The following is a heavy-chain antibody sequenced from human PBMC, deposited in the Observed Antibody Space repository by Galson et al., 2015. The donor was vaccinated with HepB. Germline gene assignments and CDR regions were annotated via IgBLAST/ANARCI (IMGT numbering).Heavy chain of an antibody. CDR2: TYYRSKWYN. CDR1: GDSVSSNSAA. V-gene: IGHV6-1*01. D-gene: IGHD1-26*01. J-gene: IGHJ6*02. Sequence: CAISGDSVSSNSAAWNWIRQSPSRGLEWLGRTYYRSKWYNDYAVSVKSRITINPDTSKNQFSLQLNSVTPEDTAVYYCARDAGYSGSYSNGMDVWGQGTTVTVSS. CDR3: ARDAGYSGSYSNGMDV.